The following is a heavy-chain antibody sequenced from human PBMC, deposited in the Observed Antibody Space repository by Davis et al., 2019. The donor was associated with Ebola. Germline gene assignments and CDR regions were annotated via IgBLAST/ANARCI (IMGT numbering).Heavy chain of an antibody. Sequence: GESLKIPCKGSGYSFTSYWIGWVRQMPGKGLEWMGIIYPGDSDTRYSPSFQGQVTISADKYISTAYLQWSSLKASDTAMYYCYKRGTTVTTLGYYYGMDVWGQGTTVTVSS. V-gene: IGHV5-51*01. D-gene: IGHD4-17*01. CDR2: IYPGDSDT. CDR3: YKRGTTVTTLGYYYGMDV. J-gene: IGHJ6*02. CDR1: GYSFTSYW.